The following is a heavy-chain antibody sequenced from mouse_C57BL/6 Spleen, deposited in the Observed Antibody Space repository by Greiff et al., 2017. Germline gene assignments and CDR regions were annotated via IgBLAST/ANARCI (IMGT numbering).Heavy chain of an antibody. V-gene: IGHV1-26*01. CDR3: ARSGSFAY. Sequence: EVQLQQSGPELVKPGASVKISCKASGYTFTDYYMNWVKQSPGKSLEWIGDINPNNGGTSYNQKFKGKATLTVDKSSSTAYMELRSLTSEDSAVYYCARSGSFAYWGQGTLVTVSA. CDR1: GYTFTDYY. J-gene: IGHJ3*01. CDR2: INPNNGGT.